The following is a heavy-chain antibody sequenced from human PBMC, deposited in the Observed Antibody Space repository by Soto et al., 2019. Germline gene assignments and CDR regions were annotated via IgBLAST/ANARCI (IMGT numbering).Heavy chain of an antibody. D-gene: IGHD3-3*01. J-gene: IGHJ6*02. Sequence: TSGTLCLTCNVSGGSISDFNWSWISQSPGKRLEWIGYLYYTGSTNYHPALKSRVTISLDTSKNQCSLKVRSVTAADTAVYYCARGGGYDFRSSQAPPIDVWGQGTTGTVS. CDR3: ARGGGYDFRSSQAPPIDV. CDR1: GGSISDFN. CDR2: LYYTGST. V-gene: IGHV4-59*01.